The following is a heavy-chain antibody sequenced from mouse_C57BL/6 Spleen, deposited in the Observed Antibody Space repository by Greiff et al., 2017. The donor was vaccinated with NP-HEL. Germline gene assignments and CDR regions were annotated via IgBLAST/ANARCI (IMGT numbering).Heavy chain of an antibody. Sequence: VQLQQSGPELVKPGASVKMSCKASGYTFTDYNMHWVKQSHGKSLEWIGYINPNNGGTSYNQKFKGKATLTVNKSSSTAYMELRSLTSEDSAVYYCHYYGSSYRYFDYWGQGTTLTVSS. CDR1: GYTFTDYN. CDR2: INPNNGGT. CDR3: HYYGSSYRYFDY. J-gene: IGHJ2*01. V-gene: IGHV1-22*01. D-gene: IGHD1-1*01.